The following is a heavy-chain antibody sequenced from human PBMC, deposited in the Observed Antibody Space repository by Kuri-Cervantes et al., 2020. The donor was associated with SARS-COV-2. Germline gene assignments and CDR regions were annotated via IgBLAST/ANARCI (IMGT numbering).Heavy chain of an antibody. CDR1: GFTFSSYW. J-gene: IGHJ4*02. CDR2: IKQDGSEK. D-gene: IGHD6-6*01. CDR3: AREYSSPSGFDY. V-gene: IGHV3-7*01. Sequence: GESLKISCAASGFTFSSYWMSWVRQAPGKGLEWVANIKQDGSEKYYVDSVKGRFTISRDNAKNSLYLQMNSLRAEDTAVYYCAREYSSPSGFDYWGQGTLVTVSS.